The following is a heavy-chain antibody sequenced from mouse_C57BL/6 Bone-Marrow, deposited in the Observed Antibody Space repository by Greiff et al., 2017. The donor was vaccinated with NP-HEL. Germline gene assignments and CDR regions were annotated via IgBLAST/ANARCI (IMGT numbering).Heavy chain of an antibody. J-gene: IGHJ4*01. CDR2: IRTKANGYTT. D-gene: IGHD2-4*01. CDR1: GFTFTDYY. Sequence: EVQVVESGGGLVQPGGSVSLSCAASGFTFTDYYMRWVRQPPGKALEWLGFIRTKANGYTTDYSASVKGRFTISRANSQSILYLQMNDLRAEDSATYYCARSMYYEYADDPGYAMDYWGQGTSVTVSA. V-gene: IGHV7-3*01. CDR3: ARSMYYEYADDPGYAMDY.